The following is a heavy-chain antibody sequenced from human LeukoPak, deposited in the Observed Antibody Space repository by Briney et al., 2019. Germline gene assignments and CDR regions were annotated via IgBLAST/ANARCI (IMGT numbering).Heavy chain of an antibody. CDR2: IYTSGST. J-gene: IGHJ6*03. V-gene: IGHV4-4*07. D-gene: IGHD1-26*01. Sequence: SEALSLTCTVSGGSISYFYWSWIRQPAGKGLEWIGRIYTSGSTNYNPSLKSRVTMSVDTSKKQFSLKLSSVTAADTAVYYCARVRGSSGSYEYYHYMDVWGKGTTVTISS. CDR3: ARVRGSSGSYEYYHYMDV. CDR1: GGSISYFY.